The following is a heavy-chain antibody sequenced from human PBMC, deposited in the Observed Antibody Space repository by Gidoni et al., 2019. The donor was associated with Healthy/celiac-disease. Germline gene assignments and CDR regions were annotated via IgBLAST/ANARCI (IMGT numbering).Heavy chain of an antibody. V-gene: IGHV2-5*01. Sequence: QITLKESGPTLVKPTQTLTLTCTFSGFSLSTSGVGVGWIRQPPGKALEWLALIYWNDDKRYSPSLKSRLTITKDTSKNQVVLTMTNMDPVDTATYYCGTVVPDAYFDYWGQGTLVTVSS. CDR2: IYWNDDK. CDR1: GFSLSTSGVG. CDR3: GTVVPDAYFDY. D-gene: IGHD2-2*01. J-gene: IGHJ4*02.